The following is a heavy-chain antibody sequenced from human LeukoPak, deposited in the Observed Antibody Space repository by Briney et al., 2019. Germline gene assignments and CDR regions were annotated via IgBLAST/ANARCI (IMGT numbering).Heavy chain of an antibody. CDR1: GDSISSSSHF. Sequence: SETLSLTCTVSGDSISSSSHFWGWIRQSPGKGLEWIASIYYSGNTYYKPSLKSRVTISEDTSKNQFSLKLSSVTAADTAVYYCVRQGDGYCTSTNCLFSFDYWGQGTLVTVSS. J-gene: IGHJ4*02. D-gene: IGHD2-2*03. V-gene: IGHV4-39*01. CDR2: IYYSGNT. CDR3: VRQGDGYCTSTNCLFSFDY.